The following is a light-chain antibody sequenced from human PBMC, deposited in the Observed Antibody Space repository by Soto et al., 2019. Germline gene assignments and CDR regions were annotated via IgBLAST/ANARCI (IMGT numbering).Light chain of an antibody. J-gene: IGLJ2*01. Sequence: SYELTQPPSVSVSPGQTASITCSGDKLGDRYACWYQQKPGQSPVLVIYQDTQRPSGIPERFSGSNSGSTATLTISGTQAMDEADYYCQVWDSSTGSEVFGGGTKLTVL. CDR2: QDT. V-gene: IGLV3-1*01. CDR3: QVWDSSTGSEV. CDR1: KLGDRY.